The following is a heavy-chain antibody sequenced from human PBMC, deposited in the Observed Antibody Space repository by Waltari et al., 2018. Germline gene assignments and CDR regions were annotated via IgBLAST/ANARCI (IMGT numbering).Heavy chain of an antibody. D-gene: IGHD2-15*01. CDR3: ARGILGMGY. Sequence: QVQLQQWGAGLLKPSETLSLTCAVYGGSFSGYYWSWIRQPPGKGLEWIGEINQSGSTNDNPSLKSRVTRSVDTSKNQFSLKLSSVTAADTAVYYCARGILGMGYWGQGTLVTVSS. CDR2: INQSGST. CDR1: GGSFSGYY. J-gene: IGHJ4*02. V-gene: IGHV4-34*01.